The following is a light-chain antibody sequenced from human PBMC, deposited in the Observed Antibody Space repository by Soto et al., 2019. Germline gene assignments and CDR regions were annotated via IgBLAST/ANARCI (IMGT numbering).Light chain of an antibody. J-gene: IGLJ1*01. CDR2: DVS. V-gene: IGLV2-14*01. CDR3: RSYTSSSTLRYV. Sequence: QSVLTQPASVSGSPGQSITISCTGTSSDVGGYNYVSWHQQHPGKAPKLMIYDVSNRPSGVSNRFSGSKSGNTASLTISGLQAEDEADYYCRSYTSSSTLRYVFGTGTKVTVL. CDR1: SSDVGGYNY.